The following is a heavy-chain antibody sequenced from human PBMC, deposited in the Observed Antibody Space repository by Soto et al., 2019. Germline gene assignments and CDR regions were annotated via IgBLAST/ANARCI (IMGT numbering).Heavy chain of an antibody. CDR2: LKSNTDGGAT. CDR3: TAPEDTDVCDGNYAFDI. J-gene: IGHJ3*02. CDR1: GFTFTNAW. Sequence: EVQLVESGGGLVRPGGSLRLSCTASGFTFTNAWMHWVRQAPGKGLEWIGRLKSNTDGGATDYAAPVKGRFTISRDDSTNTQYLQMNSLKTEGSAVYYCTAPEDTDVCDGNYAFDIWGQGTMVTVSS. V-gene: IGHV3-15*01. D-gene: IGHD2-21*02.